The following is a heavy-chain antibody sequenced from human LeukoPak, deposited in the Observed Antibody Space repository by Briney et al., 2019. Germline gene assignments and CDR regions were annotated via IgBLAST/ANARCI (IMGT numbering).Heavy chain of an antibody. D-gene: IGHD2-15*01. CDR3: ARGYCSGGSCYWGFDP. CDR2: IIPILGIA. Sequence: ASVKVSCKASGGTFSSYAISWVRQAPGQGLEWMGRIIPILGIANYAQKFQGRVTITADKSTSTAYMELGSLRSEDTAVYYCARGYCSGGSCYWGFDPWGQGTLVTVSS. J-gene: IGHJ5*02. CDR1: GGTFSSYA. V-gene: IGHV1-69*04.